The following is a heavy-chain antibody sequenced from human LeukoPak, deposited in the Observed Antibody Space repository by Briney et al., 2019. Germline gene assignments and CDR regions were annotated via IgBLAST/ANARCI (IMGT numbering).Heavy chain of an antibody. J-gene: IGHJ2*01. CDR3: ARGYLVGTTTVNRYFDL. V-gene: IGHV4-39*01. CDR1: GGSISSSSYY. Sequence: SETLSLTCTVSGGSISSSSYYWGWIRQPPGKGLEWIGSIYYSGTTYYNPSLKSRVTISVDTSKNQFSLKLSSVTAADTAVYSCARGYLVGTTTVNRYFDLWGRGTLVTVSS. CDR2: IYYSGTT. D-gene: IGHD1-26*01.